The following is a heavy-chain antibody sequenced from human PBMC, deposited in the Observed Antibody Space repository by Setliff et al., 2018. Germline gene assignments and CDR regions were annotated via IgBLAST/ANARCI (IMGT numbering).Heavy chain of an antibody. J-gene: IGHJ4*02. V-gene: IGHV4-34*01. CDR2: ASHSGRT. D-gene: IGHD3-3*01. CDR3: RFWSGYYKNDY. Sequence: SETLSLTCAVYGGSFSNYYWSWTRQPPGKGLEWLGEASHSGRTNYKPSLKGRVAMSVDTCKRQFSLKLNSVTAADTAVYYWRFWSGYYKNDYWGQGTQGAVSS. CDR1: GGSFSNYY.